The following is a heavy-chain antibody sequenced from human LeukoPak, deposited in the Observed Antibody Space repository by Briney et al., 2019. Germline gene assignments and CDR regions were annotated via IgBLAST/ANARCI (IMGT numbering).Heavy chain of an antibody. CDR1: GYSSTSYW. Sequence: GESLKISCKGSGYSSTSYWISWVRQMPGKGLEWMGRIDPSDSYTNYSPSFQGHVTISADKSISTAYLQWSSLKASDTAMYYCASPIHGTTGTTDYWGQGTLVTVSS. V-gene: IGHV5-10-1*01. J-gene: IGHJ4*02. D-gene: IGHD1-1*01. CDR2: IDPSDSYT. CDR3: ASPIHGTTGTTDY.